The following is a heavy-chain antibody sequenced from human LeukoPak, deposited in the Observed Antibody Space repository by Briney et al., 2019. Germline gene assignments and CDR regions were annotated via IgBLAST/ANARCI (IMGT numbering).Heavy chain of an antibody. J-gene: IGHJ3*01. Sequence: SETLSLTCTVAVGSISSGGYYWSWIRQHPGKGLEWIGYIYYSGSTYYNPSLKSRVTISVDTSKNQFSLKLSSVTAADTAVYYCARVGVTIAALVWGQGTMVTVSS. D-gene: IGHD6-13*01. CDR1: VGSISSGGYY. V-gene: IGHV4-31*03. CDR2: IYYSGST. CDR3: ARVGVTIAALV.